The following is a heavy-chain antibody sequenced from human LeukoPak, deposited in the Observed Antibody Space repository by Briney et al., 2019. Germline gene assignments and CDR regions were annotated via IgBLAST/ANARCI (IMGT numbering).Heavy chain of an antibody. J-gene: IGHJ4*02. V-gene: IGHV1-69*13. CDR3: ARGPYYGSGSYSVVY. CDR2: IIPIFGTA. D-gene: IGHD3-10*01. Sequence: SVKVSCKASGGTFSSYAISWVRQAPGQGLEWMGGIIPIFGTANYAQKFQGRVTITADESTSTAYMELSSLRSEDTAVYYCARGPYYGSGSYSVVYWGQGTLSPSPQ. CDR1: GGTFSSYA.